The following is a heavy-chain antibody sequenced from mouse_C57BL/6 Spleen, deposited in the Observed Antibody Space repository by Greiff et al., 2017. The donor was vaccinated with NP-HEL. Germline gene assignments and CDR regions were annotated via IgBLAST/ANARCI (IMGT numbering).Heavy chain of an antibody. Sequence: VQLQQSGAELVKPGASVKMSCKASGYTFTSYTMHWVMQRPGQGLEWIGYINPSSGYTKYNQKFKDKATLTADKSSSTAYMQLSSLTSEDSAVYYCARKSTRASYWGQGTTLTVSS. V-gene: IGHV1-4*01. CDR1: GYTFTSYT. D-gene: IGHD3-1*01. J-gene: IGHJ2*01. CDR3: ARKSTRASY. CDR2: INPSSGYT.